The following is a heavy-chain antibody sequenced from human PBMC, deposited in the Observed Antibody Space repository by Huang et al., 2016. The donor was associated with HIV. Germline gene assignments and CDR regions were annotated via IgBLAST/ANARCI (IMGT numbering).Heavy chain of an antibody. V-gene: IGHV4-59*11. Sequence: QVKLQESGPGLVKPSETLSLTCTVSGASIRSHYWTWVRQPPGKGLGWIGGFYYSGRTHSDPSPKSRVTVSLDTAKSQFSLSLTSVTAADTAIYYCARGTNWVSSWYFDLWGRGTPVTVSS. CDR1: GASIRSHY. D-gene: IGHD2-8*01. CDR2: FYYSGRT. J-gene: IGHJ2*01. CDR3: ARGTNWVSSWYFDL.